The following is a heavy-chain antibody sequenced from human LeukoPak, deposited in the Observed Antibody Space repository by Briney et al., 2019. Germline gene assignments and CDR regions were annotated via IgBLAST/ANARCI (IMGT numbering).Heavy chain of an antibody. CDR2: INPNSGGT. Sequence: GASVKVSCKASGYTFTSYGISWVRQAPGQGLEWMGWINPNSGGTNYAQKFQGRVTMTRDTSISTAYMELSRLRSDDTAVYYCARAYSGSYSNWFDPWGQGTLVTVSS. CDR3: ARAYSGSYSNWFDP. J-gene: IGHJ5*02. D-gene: IGHD1-26*01. CDR1: GYTFTSYG. V-gene: IGHV1-2*02.